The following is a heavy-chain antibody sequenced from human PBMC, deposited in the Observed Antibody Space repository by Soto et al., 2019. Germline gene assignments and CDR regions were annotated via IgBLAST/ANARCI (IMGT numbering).Heavy chain of an antibody. CDR1: GGSISSSIYY. Sequence: SETLSLTCTVSGGSISSSIYYWGWIRQPPGKGLEWIGSIYYSGSTYYNPSLKSRVTISVDTSKNQFSLKLSSVTAADTAVYYCAIELAPYCSSTSCSTESDYWGQGTLVTVSS. CDR3: AIELAPYCSSTSCSTESDY. J-gene: IGHJ4*02. D-gene: IGHD2-2*01. V-gene: IGHV4-39*02. CDR2: IYYSGST.